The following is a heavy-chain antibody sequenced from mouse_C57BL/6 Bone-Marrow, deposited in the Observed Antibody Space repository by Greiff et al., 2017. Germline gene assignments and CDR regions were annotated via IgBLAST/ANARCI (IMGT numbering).Heavy chain of an antibody. Sequence: EVQGVESGGDLVKPGGSLKLSCAASGFTFSSYGMSWVRQTPDKRLEWVATISSGGSYTYYPDSVKGRFTISRDNAKNTLYLQMSSLKSEDTAMYYCASLTGTVDYWGQGTTLTVSS. D-gene: IGHD4-1*01. CDR2: ISSGGSYT. V-gene: IGHV5-6*01. CDR1: GFTFSSYG. CDR3: ASLTGTVDY. J-gene: IGHJ2*01.